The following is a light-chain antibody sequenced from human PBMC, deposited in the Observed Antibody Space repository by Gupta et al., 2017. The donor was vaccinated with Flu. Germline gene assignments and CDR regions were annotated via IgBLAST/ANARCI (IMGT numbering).Light chain of an antibody. V-gene: IGLV2-14*01. CDR3: SSYTSSFVV. J-gene: IGLJ2*01. CDR1: SSDVGGYNY. CDR2: EVS. Sequence: QSITISCTGTSSDVGGYNYVSWYQQHPGKDPRLMIYEVSKRPSGGSNRFSGSKSGNTASLTISGLQAEDEADYYCSSYTSSFVVFGGGTKLTVL.